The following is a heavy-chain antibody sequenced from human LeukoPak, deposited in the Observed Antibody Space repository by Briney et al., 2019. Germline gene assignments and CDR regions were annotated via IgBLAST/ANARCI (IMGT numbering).Heavy chain of an antibody. CDR3: ARRDSSSWYRAFDI. D-gene: IGHD6-13*01. V-gene: IGHV4-59*08. CDR1: GGSISSYY. Sequence: PSETLPLTCTVSGGSISSYYWSWIRQPPGKGLEWIGYIYYSGSTNYNPSLKSRVTISVDTSKNQFSLKLSSVTAADTAVYYCARRDSSSWYRAFDIWGQGTMVTVSS. CDR2: IYYSGST. J-gene: IGHJ3*02.